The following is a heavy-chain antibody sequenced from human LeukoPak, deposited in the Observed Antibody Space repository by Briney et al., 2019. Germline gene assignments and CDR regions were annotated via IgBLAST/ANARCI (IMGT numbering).Heavy chain of an antibody. J-gene: IGHJ4*02. D-gene: IGHD6-19*01. V-gene: IGHV3-21*01. CDR1: GSTFSSYS. CDR3: ARWSRSSGWYAVHYFDY. Sequence: GGSLRLSCAASGSTFSSYSMNWVRQAPGRGLEWVSSISSSSSYIYYADSVKGRFTISRDNAKNSLYLQMNSLRAEDTAVYYCARWSRSSGWYAVHYFDYWGQGTLVTVSS. CDR2: ISSSSSYI.